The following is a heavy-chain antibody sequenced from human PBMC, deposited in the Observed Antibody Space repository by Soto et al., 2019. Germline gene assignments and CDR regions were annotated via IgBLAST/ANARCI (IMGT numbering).Heavy chain of an antibody. J-gene: IGHJ4*02. CDR2: MNPNSGNT. Sequence: ASVKVSCKASGYTFTSYHMNWVRQATGQGLECMGWMNPNSGNTGYAQEFQGRVTMTRNTSISTGYMELSSLRSEDTAVYYCAREGETEDRATYIAAAGILFDYWGQGTLVTVSS. D-gene: IGHD6-13*01. CDR3: AREGETEDRATYIAAAGILFDY. V-gene: IGHV1-8*01. CDR1: GYTFTSYH.